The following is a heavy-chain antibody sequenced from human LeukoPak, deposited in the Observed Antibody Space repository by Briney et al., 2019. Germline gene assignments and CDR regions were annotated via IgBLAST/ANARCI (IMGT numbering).Heavy chain of an antibody. CDR3: ARDKRVDSSGISRGLGWFDP. D-gene: IGHD3-22*01. CDR1: GYTFTSYY. J-gene: IGHJ5*02. CDR2: INPSGGST. Sequence: ASVKVSCKASGYTFTSYYMHWVRQAPGQGLEWMGIINPSGGSTSYAQKFQGRVTMTRDMSTSTVYMELSSLRSEDTAVYYCARDKRVDSSGISRGLGWFDPWGQGTLVTVSS. V-gene: IGHV1-46*01.